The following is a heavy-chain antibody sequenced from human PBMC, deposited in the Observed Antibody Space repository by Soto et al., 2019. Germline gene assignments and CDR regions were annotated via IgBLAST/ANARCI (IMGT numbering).Heavy chain of an antibody. CDR1: GCTFSSYT. D-gene: IGHD4-17*01. J-gene: IGHJ3*02. V-gene: IGHV1-69*04. Sequence: GASVKVSCKASGCTFSSYTISWVRQAPGQGLEWMGRIIPILGIANYAQKFQGRVTITADKSTSTAYMELSSLRSEDTAVYYCERDQYYGDYIRAFDIWGQGTMVTVSS. CDR3: ERDQYYGDYIRAFDI. CDR2: IIPILGIA.